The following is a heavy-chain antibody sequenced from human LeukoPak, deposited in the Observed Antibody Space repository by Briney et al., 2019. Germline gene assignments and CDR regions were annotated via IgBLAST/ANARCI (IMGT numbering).Heavy chain of an antibody. Sequence: SETLSLTCTVSGGSISSTGYYWGWIRQPPGKGLEWIGSIYYSGKTYYKQSLESRVTIPVDTSKNQFSLKLSSVTAADTAVYYCARLVVPAAAYWGQGTLATVSS. J-gene: IGHJ4*02. CDR3: ARLVVPAAAY. CDR1: GGSISSTGYY. D-gene: IGHD2-2*01. CDR2: IYYSGKT. V-gene: IGHV4-39*01.